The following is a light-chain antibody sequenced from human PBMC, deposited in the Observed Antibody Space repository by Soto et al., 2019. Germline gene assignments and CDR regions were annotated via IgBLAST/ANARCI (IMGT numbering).Light chain of an antibody. CDR2: GAS. CDR1: QSVSSN. CDR3: QQYNDWWK. Sequence: EIVMTQAPATLSVPPVEGATLSCRASQSVSSNLTWYQQKPGQAPRLLIYGASTRATGVPARFSGSGSGTEFTLTISSLQSEDFAVYYCQQYNDWWKFGQGTKGDNK. V-gene: IGKV3-15*01. J-gene: IGKJ1*01.